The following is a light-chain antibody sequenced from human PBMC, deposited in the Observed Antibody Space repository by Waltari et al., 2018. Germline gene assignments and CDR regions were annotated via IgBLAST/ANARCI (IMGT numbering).Light chain of an antibody. J-gene: IGKJ3*01. V-gene: IGKV1-5*03. Sequence: DIQMTQSPSTLSASVGDRVTITCRAGQDIGDWLAWYQQKPGKAPILLISRASNLEPGVPSRFSGSGSGTEFTLTVSSLQPDDFATYYCQQGFTFGPGTKVDIK. CDR2: RAS. CDR3: QQGFT. CDR1: QDIGDW.